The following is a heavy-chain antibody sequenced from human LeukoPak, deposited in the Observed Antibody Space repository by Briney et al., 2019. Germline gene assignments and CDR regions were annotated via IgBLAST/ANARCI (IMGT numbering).Heavy chain of an antibody. V-gene: IGHV4-39*01. Sequence: PSETLSLTCTVSGGSISSSSYYWGWIRQPPGKGLEWIGSIYYSGTSSYNPSLKSRLTMSVDTSKNQFSLRLSSVTAADTAVYYCARRPSGTSSPAERFDYWGQGTLVTVSS. CDR1: GGSISSSSYY. D-gene: IGHD4-23*01. CDR2: IYYSGTS. CDR3: ARRPSGTSSPAERFDY. J-gene: IGHJ4*02.